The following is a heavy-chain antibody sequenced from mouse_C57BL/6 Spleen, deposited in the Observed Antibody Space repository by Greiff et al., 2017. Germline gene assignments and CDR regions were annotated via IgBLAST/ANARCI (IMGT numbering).Heavy chain of an antibody. CDR3: ARDQGFYGNYGDYFDD. J-gene: IGHJ2*01. Sequence: EVKVVESGGGLVKPGGSLKLSCAASGFTFSSYAMSWVRQTPEQRLEWIATISAGGSYTYYPDNVKGRFTISRDNAKNNLYLQMSHLKSDDTAMDYCARDQGFYGNYGDYFDDWGQGTTLTVSS. V-gene: IGHV5-4*01. D-gene: IGHD2-1*01. CDR1: GFTFSSYA. CDR2: ISAGGSYT.